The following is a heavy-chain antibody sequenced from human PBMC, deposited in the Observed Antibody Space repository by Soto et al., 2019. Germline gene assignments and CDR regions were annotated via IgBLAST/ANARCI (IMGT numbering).Heavy chain of an antibody. CDR3: AKDSKQVDGGY. CDR1: GFTFSSYG. V-gene: IGHV3-30*18. D-gene: IGHD6-6*01. Sequence: GGSLRLSCAASGFTFSSYGMHWVRQAPGKGLEWVAVISYDGSNKYYADSVKGRFTISRDNSKNTLYLQMNSLRAEDTAVYYCAKDSKQVDGGYWGQGTLVTVPS. CDR2: ISYDGSNK. J-gene: IGHJ4*02.